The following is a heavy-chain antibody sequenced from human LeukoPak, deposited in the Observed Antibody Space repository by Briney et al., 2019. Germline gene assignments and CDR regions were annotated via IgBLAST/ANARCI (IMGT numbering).Heavy chain of an antibody. CDR1: GFTFSSYV. CDR2: ISGSGGST. D-gene: IGHD3-3*01. J-gene: IGHJ5*02. Sequence: GASLRLSCAASGFTFSSYVMSWVRQAPGKGLEGVSAISGSGGSTYHADSVEGRFTISRDNSKNTLFLQMNSLRAEDTAVYYCAKPTNDFWSGYPPGWFDPWGQGTLVTVSS. CDR3: AKPTNDFWSGYPPGWFDP. V-gene: IGHV3-23*01.